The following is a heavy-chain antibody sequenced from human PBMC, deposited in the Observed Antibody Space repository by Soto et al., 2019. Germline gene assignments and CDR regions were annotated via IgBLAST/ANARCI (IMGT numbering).Heavy chain of an antibody. D-gene: IGHD3-3*01. J-gene: IGHJ3*02. Sequence: LRLSCAASGFTFSSYAMSWVRQAPGKGLEWVSAISGSGGSTYYADSVKGRFTISRDNSKNTLYLQMNSLRAEDTAVYYCARTYHYDFWSGYSSDAFDIWGQGTMVTVSS. CDR1: GFTFSSYA. CDR3: ARTYHYDFWSGYSSDAFDI. V-gene: IGHV3-23*01. CDR2: ISGSGGST.